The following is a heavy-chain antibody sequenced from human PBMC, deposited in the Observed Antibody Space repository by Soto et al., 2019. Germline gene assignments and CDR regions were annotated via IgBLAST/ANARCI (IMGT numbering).Heavy chain of an antibody. CDR3: TRGPRPSSAGTGAY. D-gene: IGHD6-13*01. J-gene: IGHJ4*02. V-gene: IGHV3-74*01. CDR2: IDYDGTST. CDR1: GFAFDAYW. Sequence: EVHLVESGGGLVQPGGSLRLSCVASGFAFDAYWMHWVRQVPGEGPVWVSRIDYDGTSTTYADSVTGRFTISRDNAKNTLYLQMNSWIAEDTGVYYCTRGPRPSSAGTGAYLRQGTLGTVSS.